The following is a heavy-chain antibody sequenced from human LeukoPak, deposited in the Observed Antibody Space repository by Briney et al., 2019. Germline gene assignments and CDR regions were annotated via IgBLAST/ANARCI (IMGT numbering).Heavy chain of an antibody. CDR1: GYSFTSYW. J-gene: IGHJ6*03. CDR3: ARGFYGGYYYYYYMDV. Sequence: GESLKISCKGSGYSFTSYWIGWVRQMPGKGLEWMGIIYPGDSDTRYSPSFQGQVTISADRSISTAYLQWSSLTASDTAMYYCARGFYGGYYYYYYMDVWGKGTTVTVSS. CDR2: IYPGDSDT. D-gene: IGHD4/OR15-4a*01. V-gene: IGHV5-51*01.